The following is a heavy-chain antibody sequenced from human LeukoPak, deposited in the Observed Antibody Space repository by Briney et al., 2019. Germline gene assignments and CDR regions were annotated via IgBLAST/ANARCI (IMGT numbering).Heavy chain of an antibody. D-gene: IGHD6-19*01. CDR2: ISYSGST. Sequence: SETLSLTCPVSARSISIRSYYWGWIRQPPGKGLEGSGSISYSGSTSYNPSLKRRLTISVDTSKNQVYLKLSSVTAADTAVYYCARHVEGDSGWSDFDYWGQGTLVTVSS. CDR3: ARHVEGDSGWSDFDY. J-gene: IGHJ4*02. V-gene: IGHV4-39*01. CDR1: ARSISIRSYY.